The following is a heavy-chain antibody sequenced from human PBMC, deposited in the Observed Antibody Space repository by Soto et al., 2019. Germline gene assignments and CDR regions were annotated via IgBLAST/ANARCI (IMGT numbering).Heavy chain of an antibody. CDR3: ARDLEFRDGNISHLDY. V-gene: IGHV1-69*13. Sequence: RASVKVSCKASGGTFNSHTFNWVRQAPGQGLEWMGGIFPIFDRVNYAQKFRGRLTITADESTRTVYLELSSLRSDDTAVYYCARDLEFRDGNISHLDYGGQGTLVPVSS. D-gene: IGHD3-10*01. J-gene: IGHJ4*02. CDR1: GGTFNSHT. CDR2: IFPIFDRV.